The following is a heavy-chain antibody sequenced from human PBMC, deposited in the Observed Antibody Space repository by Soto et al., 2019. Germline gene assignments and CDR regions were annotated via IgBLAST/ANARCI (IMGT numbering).Heavy chain of an antibody. CDR3: ARAYRRDSDN. V-gene: IGHV1-18*04. D-gene: IGHD3-16*02. J-gene: IGHJ4*02. CDR1: GYTFTSYG. Sequence: QVQLAQSEAAVKKPGASVKVSCKASGYTFTSYGISWVRQAPGQGLEWMGRISAYNGNTNYAQKLQGRVTITTDTATSTAYMELRILRSDDTAVDYCARAYRRDSDNWGQGTLVTVSS. CDR2: ISAYNGNT.